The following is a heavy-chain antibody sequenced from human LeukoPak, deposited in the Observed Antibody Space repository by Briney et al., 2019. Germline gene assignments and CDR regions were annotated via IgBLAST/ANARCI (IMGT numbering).Heavy chain of an antibody. CDR2: IRSKSYGGTT. CDR1: GFTFGDYA. J-gene: IGHJ4*02. CDR3: SRDPLHHYGSGSYYHFDH. V-gene: IGHV3-49*04. D-gene: IGHD3-10*01. Sequence: GGSLRLSCITSGFTFGDYAVSWVRQAPGKGLEWVGFIRSKSYGGTTEYAASVKGRFTISRDDSKSVAYLQMNSLRAEDTAVYYCSRDPLHHYGSGSYYHFDHWGQGTLVTVSS.